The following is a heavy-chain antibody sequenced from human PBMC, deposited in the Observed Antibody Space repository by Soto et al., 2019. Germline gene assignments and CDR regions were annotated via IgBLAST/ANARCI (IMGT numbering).Heavy chain of an antibody. V-gene: IGHV4-59*01. CDR3: ARFNGDYVGWFDP. D-gene: IGHD4-17*01. Sequence: SETLSLTCTVSGGSISSYYWSWIRQPPGKGLEWIGYIYYSGSTNYNPSLKSRVTISVDTSKNQFSLKLSSVTAADTAVYYCARFNGDYVGWFDPWGQGTLVTVSS. CDR2: IYYSGST. CDR1: GGSISSYY. J-gene: IGHJ5*02.